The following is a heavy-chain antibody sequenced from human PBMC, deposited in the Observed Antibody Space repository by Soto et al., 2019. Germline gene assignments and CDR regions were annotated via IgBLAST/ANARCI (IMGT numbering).Heavy chain of an antibody. CDR2: IYYSGST. J-gene: IGHJ3*02. CDR1: GGSISSYY. D-gene: IGHD3-10*01. Sequence: SETLSLTCTVSGGSISSYYWSWIRQPPGKGLEWIGYIYYSGSTNYNPSLKSRVTISVETSKNQFSLKLSSVTAADTAVYYCARSVLLWFGELGAFDIWGQGTMVTVSS. V-gene: IGHV4-59*01. CDR3: ARSVLLWFGELGAFDI.